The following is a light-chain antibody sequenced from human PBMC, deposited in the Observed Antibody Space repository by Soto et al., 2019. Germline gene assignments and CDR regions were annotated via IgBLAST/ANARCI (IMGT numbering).Light chain of an antibody. J-gene: IGLJ1*01. Sequence: QSALTQPASVSGSPGQSITISCTGTSSDVGGYEYVSWYQQFPGNAPKLLIFDVSNRPSGVSDRFSGSKSGNTASLTISGLQAEDEAEYHCSSYTSSSVYVFGTGTKLTVL. CDR3: SSYTSSSVYV. CDR1: SSDVGGYEY. V-gene: IGLV2-14*03. CDR2: DVS.